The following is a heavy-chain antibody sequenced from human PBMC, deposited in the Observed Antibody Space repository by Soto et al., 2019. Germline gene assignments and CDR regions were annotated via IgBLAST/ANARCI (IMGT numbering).Heavy chain of an antibody. V-gene: IGHV4-30-4*01. CDR3: ARATRATLSSGRAFDI. CDR2: IDYCGST. Sequence: QVQLQESGPGLVKPSQTLSLTCTVSGGSISSGDYYWSWIRQPPGKGLEGIGYIDYCGSTYYNPSLQSRVPISVDTSKNQFSLKLSSVTAADTAVYYCARATRATLSSGRAFDIRGQGTMVTVSS. D-gene: IGHD6-19*01. J-gene: IGHJ3*02. CDR1: GGSISSGDYY.